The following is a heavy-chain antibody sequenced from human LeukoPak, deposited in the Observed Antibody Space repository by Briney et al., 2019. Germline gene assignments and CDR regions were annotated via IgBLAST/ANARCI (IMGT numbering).Heavy chain of an antibody. Sequence: GGSLRLSCAASGFTFSSYSMNWVRQAPGKGLEWVSSISSSSSYIYYADSVKGRFTISRDNAKNSLYLQMNSLRAEDTAVYYCARGVIQLWEQYYMDVWGKGTTVTISS. D-gene: IGHD5-18*01. CDR3: ARGVIQLWEQYYMDV. J-gene: IGHJ6*03. V-gene: IGHV3-21*01. CDR1: GFTFSSYS. CDR2: ISSSSSYI.